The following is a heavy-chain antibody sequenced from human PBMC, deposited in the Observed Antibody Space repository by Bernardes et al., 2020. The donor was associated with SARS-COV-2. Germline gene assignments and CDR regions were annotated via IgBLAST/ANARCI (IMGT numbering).Heavy chain of an antibody. Sequence: SETLSLTCAVSGDSVSSSTWWIWVRQSPGVGLGYIGETYHTGTNYYKSSLKSLVTLSVDTPNNQFSLPLTSVTAADTAVYYGGGGTNYKLDYWGQGIRVTVPS. J-gene: IGHJ4*02. D-gene: IGHD1-26*01. CDR2: TYHTGTN. V-gene: IGHV4-4*02. CDR1: GDSVSSSTW. CDR3: GGGTNYKLDY.